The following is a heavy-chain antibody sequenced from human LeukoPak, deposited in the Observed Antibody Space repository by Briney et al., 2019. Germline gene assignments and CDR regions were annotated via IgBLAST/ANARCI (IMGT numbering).Heavy chain of an antibody. D-gene: IGHD3-3*01. V-gene: IGHV3-21*01. CDR2: ISSSSNYI. Sequence: GGSLRLSCAASGFTFSSYSMNWVREAPRQGLEWFSSISSSSNYIYYADSVKGRFTISRDNAKNSLYLQMNSLRAEDTAVYYCARDSLTIGGSGLRPFDYWGQGTLVTVSS. CDR1: GFTFSSYS. CDR3: ARDSLTIGGSGLRPFDY. J-gene: IGHJ4*02.